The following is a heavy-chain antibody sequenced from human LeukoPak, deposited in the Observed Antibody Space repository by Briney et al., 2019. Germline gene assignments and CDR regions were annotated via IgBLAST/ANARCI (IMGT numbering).Heavy chain of an antibody. CDR3: AKGQYSYGHFDY. D-gene: IGHD5-18*01. V-gene: IGHV3-9*01. CDR2: ISWNSGSI. J-gene: IGHJ4*02. CDR1: GFNFDDYA. Sequence: PGRSLRLSCAASGFNFDDYAMHWVRQAPGKGLEWVSGISWNSGSIGYADSVKGRFTISRDNAKNSLYLQMNSLRAEDTALYYCAKGQYSYGHFDYWGQGTLVTVSS.